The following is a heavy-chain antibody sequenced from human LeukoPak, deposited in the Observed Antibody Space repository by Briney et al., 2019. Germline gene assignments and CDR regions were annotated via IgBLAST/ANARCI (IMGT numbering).Heavy chain of an antibody. CDR3: ARARSGYSYGHFDY. CDR2: IYYSGST. J-gene: IGHJ4*02. CDR1: GGSISSYY. Sequence: SETLSLTCTVSGGSISSYYWSWIRQPPGKGLEWIGYIYYSGSTNYNPSLKSRVTISVDTSKNQFSLKLSSVTAADTAVYYCARARSGYSYGHFDYWGQGPLVTVSS. V-gene: IGHV4-59*01. D-gene: IGHD5-18*01.